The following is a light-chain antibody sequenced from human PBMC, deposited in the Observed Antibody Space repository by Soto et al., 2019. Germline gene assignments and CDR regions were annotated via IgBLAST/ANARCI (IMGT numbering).Light chain of an antibody. CDR1: QSTNSW. J-gene: IGKJ1*01. CDR2: RAP. Sequence: DIQMTQSPSTLSASVGDRVTITCRASQSTNSWLAWYQQKPGKAPKLLIYRAPSLESGVTSRFNSSESGTEFTLTISSLQPDDFATYYYQQYDSYWTFGQGTKVEIK. CDR3: QQYDSYWT. V-gene: IGKV1-5*03.